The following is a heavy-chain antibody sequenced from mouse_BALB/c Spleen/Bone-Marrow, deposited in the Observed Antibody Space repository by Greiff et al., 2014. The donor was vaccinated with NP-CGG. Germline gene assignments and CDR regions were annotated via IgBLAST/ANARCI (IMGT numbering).Heavy chain of an antibody. Sequence: VKLMESGAELVKPGASVKLSCKTSGYTFTSYWIQWVKQRPGQGLGWIGEIFPGTGTTYYNEKFKGKATMTIDTSSSTAYMQLSSLTSEDSAVYSCASRDSSGYVPDYWGQGTTLTVSS. CDR1: GYTFTSYW. CDR3: ASRDSSGYVPDY. J-gene: IGHJ2*01. D-gene: IGHD3-2*01. V-gene: IGHV1S132*01. CDR2: IFPGTGTT.